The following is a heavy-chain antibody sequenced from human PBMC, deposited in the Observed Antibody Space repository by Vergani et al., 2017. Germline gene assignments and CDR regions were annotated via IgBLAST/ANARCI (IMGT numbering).Heavy chain of an antibody. CDR2: TWYDGNNK. J-gene: IGHJ5*02. CDR3: ARDLRLLYNRFDP. D-gene: IGHD1-14*01. V-gene: IGHV3-33*01. Sequence: QVQLVESGGGVVQPGRSLRLSCAASGFTFNQCGMHWVRQAPGKGLEWVAVTWYDGNNKQYADSVKGRFTISRDNSKSMMYLQMNSLRDEDTGVYYCARDLRLLYNRFDPWGQGTLVTVSS. CDR1: GFTFNQCG.